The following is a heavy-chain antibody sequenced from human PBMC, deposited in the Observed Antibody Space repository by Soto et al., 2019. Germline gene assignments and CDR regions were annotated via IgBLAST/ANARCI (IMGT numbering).Heavy chain of an antibody. J-gene: IGHJ6*02. D-gene: IGHD6-13*01. Sequence: EVQLVETGGGLIQPGGSLRLSCAVSGFTVSTNYMSGVRQAPGKGRELVSVIYYDDGSTYYADSVKGRFSISRDSSRNRLYLQMNSLRAEDPAVYYCASGQQVILRYYYGLDVWGQGTTVTVSS. V-gene: IGHV3-53*02. CDR3: ASGQQVILRYYYGLDV. CDR1: GFTVSTNY. CDR2: IYYDDGST.